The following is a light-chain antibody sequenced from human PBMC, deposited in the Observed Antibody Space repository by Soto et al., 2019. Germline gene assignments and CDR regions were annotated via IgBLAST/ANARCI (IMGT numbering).Light chain of an antibody. Sequence: DIQMTQSPSSLSASVGDRVTITCRASQSISSYLNWYQQKPGKDPKLLIYAASSLQSGVPSRFSGSGSGTDFTLTISSLQPEDFATYYXXXSXXXXXINFGQGTRREIK. CDR1: QSISSY. J-gene: IGKJ5*01. CDR2: AAS. V-gene: IGKV1-39*01. CDR3: XXSXXXXXIN.